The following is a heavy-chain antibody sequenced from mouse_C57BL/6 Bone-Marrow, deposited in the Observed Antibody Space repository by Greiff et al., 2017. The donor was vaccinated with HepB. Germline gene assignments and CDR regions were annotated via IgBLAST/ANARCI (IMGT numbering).Heavy chain of an antibody. J-gene: IGHJ4*01. V-gene: IGHV1-9*01. CDR1: GYTFTGYW. D-gene: IGHD2-3*01. CDR3: AEGRIYDGLGYAMDY. CDR2: ILPGSGST. Sequence: VMLVESGAELMKPGASVKLSCKATGYTFTGYWIEWVKQRPGHGLEWIGEILPGSGSTNYNEKFKGKATFTADTSSNTAYMQLSSLTTEDSAIYYCAEGRIYDGLGYAMDYWGQGTSVTVSS.